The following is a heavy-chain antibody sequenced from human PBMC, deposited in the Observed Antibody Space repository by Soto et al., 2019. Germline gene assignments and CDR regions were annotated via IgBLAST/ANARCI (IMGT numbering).Heavy chain of an antibody. V-gene: IGHV4-31*03. Sequence: QVQLQESGPGLVKPSQTLSLTCTVSGGSISSGGYYWSWIRQHPGKGLEWIGYIYYSGSTYYNPSLKSRVTISVDTSKNQFSLKLSSVTAADTAVYYCARELPPAGTPGGWFDPCGQGTLVTVSS. CDR3: ARELPPAGTPGGWFDP. D-gene: IGHD6-13*01. CDR2: IYYSGST. CDR1: GGSISSGGYY. J-gene: IGHJ5*02.